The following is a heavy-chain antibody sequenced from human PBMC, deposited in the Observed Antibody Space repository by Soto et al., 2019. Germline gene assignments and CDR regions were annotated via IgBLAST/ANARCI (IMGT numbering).Heavy chain of an antibody. D-gene: IGHD5-18*01. CDR2: IYYSGST. V-gene: IGHV4-39*01. CDR1: GGSISSSSYY. CDR3: ASLSFSYGRRTFDY. J-gene: IGHJ4*02. Sequence: SETLSLTCTVSGGSISSSSYYWGWIRQPPGKGLEWIGSIYYSGSTYYNPSLKSRVTISVDTSKNQFSLKLSSVTAADTAVYYCASLSFSYGRRTFDYWGQGTLVTVYS.